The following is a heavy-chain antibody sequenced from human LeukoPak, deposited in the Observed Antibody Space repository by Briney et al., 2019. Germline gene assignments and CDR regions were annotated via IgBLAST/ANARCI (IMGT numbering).Heavy chain of an antibody. Sequence: PSQTLSLTCTVSGGSISSGGYYWSWIRQHPGKGLEWIRYIYYSGSTYYNPSLKSRVTISVDTSKNQFSLKLSSVTAADTAVYYCARARLRAMYYYDSSGYYGPFDYWGQGTLVTVSS. CDR3: ARARLRAMYYYDSSGYYGPFDY. V-gene: IGHV4-31*03. CDR1: GGSISSGGYY. J-gene: IGHJ4*02. CDR2: IYYSGST. D-gene: IGHD3-22*01.